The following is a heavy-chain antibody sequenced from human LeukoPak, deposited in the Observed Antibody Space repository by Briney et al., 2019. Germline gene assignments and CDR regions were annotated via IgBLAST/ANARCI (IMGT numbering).Heavy chain of an antibody. CDR3: ARIKTGYRPLFPYGGDYYYMDV. D-gene: IGHD3-9*01. CDR1: GGSINSYY. J-gene: IGHJ6*03. V-gene: IGHV4-59*12. Sequence: PSETLSLTCTVSGGSINSYYWSWIRQPPGKGLEWIGFIYYSGTTNYNPSLKSRVTISLDTSKKQFSLKLSSVTAADTAVYYCARIKTGYRPLFPYGGDYYYMDVWGKGTTVTVSS. CDR2: IYYSGTT.